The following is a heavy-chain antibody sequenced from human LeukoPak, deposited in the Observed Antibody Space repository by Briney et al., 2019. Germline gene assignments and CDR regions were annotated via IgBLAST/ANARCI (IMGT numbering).Heavy chain of an antibody. CDR1: GFTFSSYW. Sequence: PGGSLRLSCAASGFTFSSYWMHWVRQAPGKGLVWVSRIKGDGSITSYADSVKGRFTISRDNARNTLYLQMNSLRAEDTAVYYCAKEIGGVYYYMDVWGKGTTVTVSS. CDR2: IKGDGSIT. J-gene: IGHJ6*03. V-gene: IGHV3-74*01. CDR3: AKEIGGVYYYMDV.